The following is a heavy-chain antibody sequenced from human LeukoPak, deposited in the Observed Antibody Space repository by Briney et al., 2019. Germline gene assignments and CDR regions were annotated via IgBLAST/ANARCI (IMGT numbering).Heavy chain of an antibody. Sequence: SETLSLTCTVSGGSISSYYWSWIRQPAGKGLEWIRRIYTSGSTNYNPSLKSRVTMSVDTSKNQFSLKLSSVTAADTAVYYCARDRAVGATTLFDYWGQGTLVTVSS. D-gene: IGHD1-26*01. CDR3: ARDRAVGATTLFDY. J-gene: IGHJ4*02. CDR2: IYTSGST. CDR1: GGSISSYY. V-gene: IGHV4-4*07.